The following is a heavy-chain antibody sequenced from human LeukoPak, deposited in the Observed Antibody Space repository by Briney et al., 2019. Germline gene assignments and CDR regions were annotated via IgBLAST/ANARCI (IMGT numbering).Heavy chain of an antibody. CDR1: GGTFSSYA. D-gene: IGHD3-10*01. CDR2: IIPIFGTA. J-gene: IGHJ6*03. CDR3: VSCLWFGELGYYYYMDV. V-gene: IGHV1-69*05. Sequence: SVKVSCKXSGGTFSSYAISWVRQAPGQGLEWMGRIIPIFGTANYAQKFQGRVTITTDESTSTAYMELSSLRSEDTAVYYCVSCLWFGELGYYYYMDVWGKGTTVTVSS.